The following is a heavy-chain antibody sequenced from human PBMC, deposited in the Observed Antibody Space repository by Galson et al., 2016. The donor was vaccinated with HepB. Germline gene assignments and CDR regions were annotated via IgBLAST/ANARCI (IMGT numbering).Heavy chain of an antibody. V-gene: IGHV3-21*01. J-gene: IGHJ4*02. CDR2: ISSSNTYI. Sequence: SLRLSCAASGFTFSNYSMNWVRQAPGKGLEWVSSISSSNTYIYYADSVKGRFTISRDNAKNSLYLQMSSLRVKDTAVYYCAREPPYCSSTSCQIDYWGQGTLVTVSS. CDR3: AREPPYCSSTSCQIDY. D-gene: IGHD2-2*01. CDR1: GFTFSNYS.